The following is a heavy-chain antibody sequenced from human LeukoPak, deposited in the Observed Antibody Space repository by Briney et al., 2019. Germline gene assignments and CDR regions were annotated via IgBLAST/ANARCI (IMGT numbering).Heavy chain of an antibody. D-gene: IGHD3-22*01. CDR2: IKHSGST. Sequence: PSETLSLTCAVYGGSFSGYYWSWIRQPPGKGLEWIGEIKHSGSTNYNPSLKSRVTISVDTSKNQFSLKLSSVTAADTAVYYCAREPFHSSGYYPFDYWGQGTLVTVSS. CDR1: GGSFSGYY. J-gene: IGHJ4*02. V-gene: IGHV4-34*01. CDR3: AREPFHSSGYYPFDY.